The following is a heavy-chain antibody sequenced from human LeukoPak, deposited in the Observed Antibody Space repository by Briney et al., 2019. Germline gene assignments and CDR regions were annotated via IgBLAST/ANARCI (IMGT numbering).Heavy chain of an antibody. Sequence: GGSLRLSCAASGFTFSSYAMSCVREAPGKGLEWVSAISGSGGSTYYADSVKGRFTISRDNSKNTLYLQMNSLRAEDTAVYYCATLDIVVVPAAMQGAPWGQGTLVTVSS. CDR3: ATLDIVVVPAAMQGAP. CDR1: GFTFSSYA. J-gene: IGHJ5*02. CDR2: ISGSGGST. V-gene: IGHV3-23*01. D-gene: IGHD2-2*03.